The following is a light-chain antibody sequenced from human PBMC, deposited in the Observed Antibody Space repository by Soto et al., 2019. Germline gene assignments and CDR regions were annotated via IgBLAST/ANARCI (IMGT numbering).Light chain of an antibody. V-gene: IGKV3-20*01. J-gene: IGKJ2*01. CDR1: QSVSSNY. CDR3: QQYGGSPLFT. CDR2: DAS. Sequence: EIVLTQSPGTLSLSPGERATLSCRASQSVSSNYLAWYQQKPGQAPRLLIYDASSRATGIPDRFSGSGSGTDFNLTVSSLEPEDFAVYYCQQYGGSPLFTFGQGTKLEIK.